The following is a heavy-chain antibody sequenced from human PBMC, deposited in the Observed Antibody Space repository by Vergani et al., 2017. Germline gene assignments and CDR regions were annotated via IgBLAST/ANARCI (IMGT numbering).Heavy chain of an antibody. CDR2: IIPILGIA. CDR1: GGTFSSYT. V-gene: IGHV1-69*02. CDR3: ARGGFSDFVVVPAAMYHYYYYMDV. J-gene: IGHJ6*03. D-gene: IGHD2-2*01. Sequence: QVQLVQSGAEVKKPGSSVKVSCKASGGTFSSYTISWVRQAPGQGLEWMGRIIPILGIATYAQKFQGRVTITADKSTSTAYMELSSLRSEDTAVYYCARGGFSDFVVVPAAMYHYYYYMDVWGKGTTVTVSS.